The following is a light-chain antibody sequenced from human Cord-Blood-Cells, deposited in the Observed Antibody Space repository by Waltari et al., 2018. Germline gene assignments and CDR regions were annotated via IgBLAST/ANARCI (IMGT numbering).Light chain of an antibody. Sequence: QSALTQPRSVSGSPGQSVTISCTGTSSDVGGYNYVSSYQQHPGKAPKLMIYDVRKRPSGVPDRFSGSKSGNTASLTISGLQAEDEADYYCCSYAGSYTYVFGTGTKVTVL. CDR3: CSYAGSYTYV. CDR2: DVR. J-gene: IGLJ1*01. V-gene: IGLV2-11*01. CDR1: SSDVGGYNY.